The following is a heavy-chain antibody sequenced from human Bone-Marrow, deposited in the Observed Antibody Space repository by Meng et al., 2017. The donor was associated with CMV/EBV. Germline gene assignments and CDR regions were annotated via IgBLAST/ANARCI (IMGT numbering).Heavy chain of an antibody. CDR2: IFYNDDK. Sequence: SGPTLVKPTQTLTLTCTFSGFSLSSSGVGVVWVRQPPGKALEWLALIFYNDDKRYSPSLKSRLTIRKDTSKNQVILTMTNMDPVDIGTYYCAHRYDFSSGLHYWGQGARVTGYS. CDR3: AHRYDFSSGLHY. V-gene: IGHV2-5*01. J-gene: IGHJ4*02. D-gene: IGHD3-3*01. CDR1: GFSLSSSGVG.